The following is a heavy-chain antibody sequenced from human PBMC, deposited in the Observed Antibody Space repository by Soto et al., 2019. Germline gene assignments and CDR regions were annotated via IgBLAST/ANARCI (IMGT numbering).Heavy chain of an antibody. Sequence: ASVKVSCKXSGYTFNNYEIHWVRQATGQGLEWMGWMNPYSGNTGYAQKFQGRVSFTRDTSIGTAYMELSSLKSEDTAVYYCARRKEGSGPHYFDYRGQGSLVTV. CDR1: GYTFNNYE. CDR2: MNPYSGNT. J-gene: IGHJ4*02. V-gene: IGHV1-8*01. CDR3: ARRKEGSGPHYFDY.